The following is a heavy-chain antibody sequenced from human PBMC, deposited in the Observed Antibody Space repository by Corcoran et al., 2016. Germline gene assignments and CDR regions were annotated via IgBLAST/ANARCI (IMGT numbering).Heavy chain of an antibody. J-gene: IGHJ6*02. Sequence: QVQLVESGGGVVQPGRSLRLSCAASGFTFSSYGMHWVRQAPGKGLEWVAVIWYDGSNKYYADSVKGRFTISRDNSKNTLYLQMNSLRDEDTAVYYCAREDIVVVPAAPYDGMDVWGQGTTVTVSS. CDR2: IWYDGSNK. CDR1: GFTFSSYG. CDR3: AREDIVVVPAAPYDGMDV. V-gene: IGHV3-33*01. D-gene: IGHD2-2*01.